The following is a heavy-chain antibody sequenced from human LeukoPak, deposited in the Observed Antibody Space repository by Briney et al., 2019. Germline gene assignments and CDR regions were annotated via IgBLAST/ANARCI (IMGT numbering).Heavy chain of an antibody. D-gene: IGHD1-1*01. Sequence: ASVNVSCKASGYTFTGYDVNWVRQATGQGLEWMGWMNPNSGNTGYAQKFQGRVTMTRDNSISTAYMELSNLGSEDTAVYYCAREKIGTTDMDVWGQGTTVTISS. J-gene: IGHJ6*02. CDR3: AREKIGTTDMDV. CDR1: GYTFTGYD. V-gene: IGHV1-8*01. CDR2: MNPNSGNT.